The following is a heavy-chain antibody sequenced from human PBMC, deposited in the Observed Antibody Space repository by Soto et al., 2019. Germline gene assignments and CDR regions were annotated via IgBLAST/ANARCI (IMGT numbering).Heavy chain of an antibody. D-gene: IGHD3-3*01. CDR2: IRNRAYGGTP. CDR3: TRGQFWSGYWVHDY. J-gene: IGHJ4*02. V-gene: IGHV3-49*04. Sequence: GGSLRLSCTASGFIFGDYAMSWVRQAPGKGLEWVTFIRNRAYGGTPEHAASVKGRFTISRDDSKSIAYLQMDSLKTEDTAVYYCTRGQFWSGYWVHDYWGQGTLVTVSS. CDR1: GFIFGDYA.